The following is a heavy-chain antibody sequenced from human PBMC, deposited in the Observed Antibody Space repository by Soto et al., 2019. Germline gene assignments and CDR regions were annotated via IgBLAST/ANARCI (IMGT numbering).Heavy chain of an antibody. J-gene: IGHJ6*03. Sequence: GASVKVSCKASGYTFTSYDINWVRQATGQGLEWMGWMNPNSGNTGYAQRFQGRVTMTRNTSISTAYMELSSLRSEDTAVYYCARVWVGITMVRGVRQVGYYYYMDVWGKGTTVTVSS. D-gene: IGHD3-10*01. CDR3: ARVWVGITMVRGVRQVGYYYYMDV. CDR2: MNPNSGNT. V-gene: IGHV1-8*01. CDR1: GYTFTSYD.